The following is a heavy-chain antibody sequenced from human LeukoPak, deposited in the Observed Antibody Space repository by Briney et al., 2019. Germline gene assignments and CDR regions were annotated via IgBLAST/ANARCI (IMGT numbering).Heavy chain of an antibody. Sequence: GGSLRLSCAASGFTFSGFSMSWVRQSPTKGLEWVANIKQDGSERYYVDSVKGRFTISRDNAENSLSLQMNNLRVEDTAVYYCARAGSHWHYVYWGQGTVVTVSS. V-gene: IGHV3-7*01. D-gene: IGHD3-10*01. CDR1: GFTFSGFS. J-gene: IGHJ4*02. CDR3: ARAGSHWHYVY. CDR2: IKQDGSER.